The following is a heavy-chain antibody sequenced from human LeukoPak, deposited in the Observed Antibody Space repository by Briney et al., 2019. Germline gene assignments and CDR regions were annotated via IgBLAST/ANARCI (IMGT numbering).Heavy chain of an antibody. CDR3: ARESSSWLDAFDI. V-gene: IGHV4-31*03. CDR2: IYYSGST. D-gene: IGHD6-13*01. J-gene: IGHJ3*02. Sequence: SQTLSLTRTVSGGSISSGGYYWSWIRQHPGKGLEWIGYIYYSGSTYYNPSLKSRVTISVDTSKNQFSLKLSSVTAADSAVYYCARESSSWLDAFDIWGQGAMVTVPS. CDR1: GGSISSGGYY.